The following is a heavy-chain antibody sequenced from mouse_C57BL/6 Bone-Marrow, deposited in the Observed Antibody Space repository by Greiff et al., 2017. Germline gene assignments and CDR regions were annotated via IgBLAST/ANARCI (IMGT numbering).Heavy chain of an antibody. Sequence: VQLQESGPELVKPGASVKISCKASGYAFSSSWMNWVKQRPGKGLEWIGRIYPGDGDTNYNGKFKGKATLTADKSSSTAYMQLSSLTSEDSAVYFCARLGVTGRGFAYWGQGTLVTVSA. CDR2: IYPGDGDT. J-gene: IGHJ3*01. D-gene: IGHD2-2*01. CDR1: GYAFSSSW. CDR3: ARLGVTGRGFAY. V-gene: IGHV1-82*01.